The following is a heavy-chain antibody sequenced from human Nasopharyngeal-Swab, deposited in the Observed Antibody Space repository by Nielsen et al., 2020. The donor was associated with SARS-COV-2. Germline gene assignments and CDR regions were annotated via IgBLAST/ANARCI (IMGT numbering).Heavy chain of an antibody. V-gene: IGHV4-30-2*01. CDR3: ARHAPRGITMAGINVAGPYYFDY. CDR2: IYHSGST. D-gene: IGHD6-19*01. Sequence: SETLSLTCTVSGGSISSGGYSWSWTRQPPGKGLEWIGYIYHSGSTYYNPSLKSRVTISVDRSKNQFSLKLSSVTAADTAVYYCARHAPRGITMAGINVAGPYYFDYWGQGTLVTVSS. J-gene: IGHJ4*02. CDR1: GGSISSGGYS.